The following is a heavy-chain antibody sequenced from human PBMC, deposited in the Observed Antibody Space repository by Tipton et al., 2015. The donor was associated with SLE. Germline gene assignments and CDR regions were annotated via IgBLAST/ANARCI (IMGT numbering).Heavy chain of an antibody. CDR2: IYHSGST. D-gene: IGHD2-15*01. CDR1: GYSISSGYY. Sequence: TLSLTCTVSGYSISSGYYWGWIRQPPGKGLEWIGSIYHSGSTYYNPSLKSRVTISVDTSKNQFSLKLSSVTAADTAVYYCARAPQGIFDYWGQGTLVTVSS. J-gene: IGHJ4*02. V-gene: IGHV4-38-2*02. CDR3: ARAPQGIFDY.